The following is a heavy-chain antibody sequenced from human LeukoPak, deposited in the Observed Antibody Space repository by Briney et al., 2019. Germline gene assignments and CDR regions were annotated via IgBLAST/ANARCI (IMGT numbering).Heavy chain of an antibody. J-gene: IGHJ4*02. CDR1: GFTFSSYG. V-gene: IGHV3-30*18. CDR2: ISYDGSNK. CDR3: VKDFRKFDY. Sequence: TGGSLRLSCAASGFTFSSYGVHWVRQAPGKGLDWVAVISYDGSNKYYADSVKGRFTISRDNSKNTLYLQVNSLRAEDTAVYYCVKDFRKFDYWGQGTLVTVSS.